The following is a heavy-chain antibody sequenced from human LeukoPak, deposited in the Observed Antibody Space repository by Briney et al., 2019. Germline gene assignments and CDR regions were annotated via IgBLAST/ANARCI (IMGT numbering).Heavy chain of an antibody. J-gene: IGHJ6*03. Sequence: PSETLSLTCTVSGGSISSHYWSWIRQPPGKGLEWIGYIYYSGSTNYNPSLKSRVTISVDTSKNQFSLKLSSVTAADTAVYYCARESYTAMALGYYYYYRAVWGKGTTVTVSS. CDR3: ARESYTAMALGYYYYYRAV. CDR2: IYYSGST. V-gene: IGHV4-59*11. CDR1: GGSISSHY. D-gene: IGHD5-18*01.